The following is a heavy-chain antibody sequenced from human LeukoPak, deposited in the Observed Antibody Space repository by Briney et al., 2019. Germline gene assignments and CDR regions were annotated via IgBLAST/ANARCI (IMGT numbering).Heavy chain of an antibody. CDR1: GFTFSNYA. CDR2: VSGRDTST. Sequence: GASLRLSCAASGFTFSNYAMSWVRQAPGKGLEWVSAVSGRDTSTYYTDSEKGRFTISRDNSKNTLYLQMNSLSAEDTAIYYCAKWGDYDVLTGYYDSDYWGQGTLVTVSS. D-gene: IGHD3-9*01. CDR3: AKWGDYDVLTGYYDSDY. V-gene: IGHV3-23*01. J-gene: IGHJ4*02.